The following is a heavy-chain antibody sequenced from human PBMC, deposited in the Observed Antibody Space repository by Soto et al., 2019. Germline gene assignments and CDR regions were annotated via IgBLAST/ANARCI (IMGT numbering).Heavy chain of an antibody. CDR3: ARISYYYDGSGYYFDY. CDR1: GFSLRNARMG. D-gene: IGHD3-22*01. J-gene: IGHJ4*02. Sequence: GPTLVNPTETPTLTCTVSGFSLRNARMGVSWICQPPGKALEWLALFFSNGEKSYSASLKSRLIISKDTSKSQVVLTMTNMDPVDTATYYCARISYYYDGSGYYFDYWGQGTLVTVSS. CDR2: FFSNGEK. V-gene: IGHV2-26*01.